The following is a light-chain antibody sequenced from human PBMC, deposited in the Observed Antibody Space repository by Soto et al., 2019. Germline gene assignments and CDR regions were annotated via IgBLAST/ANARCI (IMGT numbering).Light chain of an antibody. Sequence: QSALTQPASVSGSPGQSITISCTGTSNDIGTYRYVSWYQRHPGKVPKLIIFEVSDRPSGVSHRFSGSKSGNTASLTISGIQAEDEADYYCTSYTTSSTLVFGGGTKLTVL. CDR3: TSYTTSSTLV. V-gene: IGLV2-14*01. CDR1: SNDIGTYRY. J-gene: IGLJ3*02. CDR2: EVS.